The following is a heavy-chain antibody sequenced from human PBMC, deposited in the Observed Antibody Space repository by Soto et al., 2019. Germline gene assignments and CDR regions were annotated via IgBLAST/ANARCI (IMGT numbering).Heavy chain of an antibody. CDR3: ARGRDRWFDP. V-gene: IGHV4-30-4*01. CDR1: GDSITSGDFY. CDR2: IYHSGST. Sequence: PSETLSLTCTVSGDSITSGDFYWKWVRQPPGKGLEWIGYIYHSGSTYYNPSLRSRVTMSVDTSKNQFSLKLSSVTAADTAVYYCARGRDRWFDPWGQGTLVTVS. J-gene: IGHJ5*02.